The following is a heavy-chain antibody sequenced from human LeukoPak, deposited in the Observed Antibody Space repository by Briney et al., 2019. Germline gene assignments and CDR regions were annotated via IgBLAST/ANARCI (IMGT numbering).Heavy chain of an antibody. J-gene: IGHJ4*02. CDR3: AKGTGMTVVVITSSDY. CDR2: ISGSGGST. D-gene: IGHD3-22*01. V-gene: IGHV3-23*01. Sequence: GGSLRLSCAASGFTFSSYAMSWVRQAPGKGLEWVSAISGSGGSTYYADSVKGRFTISRDNSKNTPYLQMNSLRAEDTAVYYCAKGTGMTVVVITSSDYWGQGTLVTVSS. CDR1: GFTFSSYA.